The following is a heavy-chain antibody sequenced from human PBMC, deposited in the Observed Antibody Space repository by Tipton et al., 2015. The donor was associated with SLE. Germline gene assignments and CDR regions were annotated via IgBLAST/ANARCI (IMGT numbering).Heavy chain of an antibody. J-gene: IGHJ4*02. V-gene: IGHV4-30-4*03. CDR2: ISFRGYA. CDR3: YCARISENSRYFDH. D-gene: IGHD6-6*01. Sequence: TLSLTCTVSGGSINSGNYFWSWIRQLPGEGLEWIGYISFRGYAHYNTSLKSRVTISADTSKNQFSLRLSSVTAADTAVYYCYCARISENSRYFDHWGQGTLVTVSS. CDR1: GGSINSGNYF.